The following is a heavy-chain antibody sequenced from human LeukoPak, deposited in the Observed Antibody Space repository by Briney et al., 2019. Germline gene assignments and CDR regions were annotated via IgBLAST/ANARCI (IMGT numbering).Heavy chain of an antibody. J-gene: IGHJ3*02. V-gene: IGHV3-7*01. CDR1: GVTFSSYW. CDR2: IKQDGSEK. Sequence: GGSLRLSCAASGVTFSSYWMSWVRQAPGKGLEWVANIKQDGSEKYYVDSVKGRFTISRDNAKNSLYLQMNSLRAEDTAVYYCASLSAFDIWGQGTMVTVSS. CDR3: ASLSAFDI.